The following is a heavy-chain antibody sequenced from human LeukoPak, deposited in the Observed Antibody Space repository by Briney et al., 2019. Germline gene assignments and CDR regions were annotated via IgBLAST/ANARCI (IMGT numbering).Heavy chain of an antibody. CDR2: FGPRSAVP. Sequence: SVKDSRLSSVFTYTDHYIHSLRQGPGQGLDGMGYFGPRSAVPSSPQEFQGRVTMTRDASMSTAYMELTRLTFDDAAVYYCVREGEGPLSKDFDYWGQGTLVTVSS. D-gene: IGHD2/OR15-2a*01. V-gene: IGHV1-2*02. CDR1: VFTYTDHY. CDR3: VREGEGPLSKDFDY. J-gene: IGHJ4*02.